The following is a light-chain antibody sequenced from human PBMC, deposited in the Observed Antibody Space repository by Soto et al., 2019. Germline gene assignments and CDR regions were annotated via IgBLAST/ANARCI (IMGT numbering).Light chain of an antibody. V-gene: IGLV2-14*02. CDR3: QSYDSSLSASV. Sequence: QSALTQPASVSGSPGQSITISCTGTSSDVGTYNLVSWYQQYPGKAPKVVISEVTKRPSGVSNRFSGSKSGNMASLAITGLQAEDEADYYCQSYDSSLSASVFGGGTKVTVL. CDR2: EVT. CDR1: SSDVGTYNL. J-gene: IGLJ3*02.